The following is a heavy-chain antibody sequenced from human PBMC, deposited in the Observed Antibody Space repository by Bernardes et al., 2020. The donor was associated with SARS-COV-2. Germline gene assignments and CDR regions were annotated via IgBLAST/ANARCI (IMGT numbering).Heavy chain of an antibody. CDR2: ISSSGSTI. V-gene: IGHV3-48*03. CDR1: GFTFSSYE. D-gene: IGHD6-19*01. CDR3: ARSSSVAGTFDY. J-gene: IGHJ4*02. Sequence: GGSLRLSCAASGFTFSSYEMNWVRQAPGKGLEWVSYISSSGSTIYYADSVKGRFTISRDNAKNSLSLQMNSLRAEDTAVYYCARSSSVAGTFDYWGQGTLVTVSS.